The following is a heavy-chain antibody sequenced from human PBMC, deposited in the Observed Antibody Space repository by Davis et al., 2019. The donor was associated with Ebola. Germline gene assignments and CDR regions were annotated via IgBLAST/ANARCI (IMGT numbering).Heavy chain of an antibody. Sequence: GESLKISCAASGFTFSGSAMHWVRQASGKGLEWVGRIRSKANSYATAYAASVKGRLTISRDDSKNTAYLQMNSLKTEDTAVYYCTRPGYSSGRDYWGQGTLVTVSS. CDR3: TRPGYSSGRDY. CDR1: GFTFSGSA. V-gene: IGHV3-73*01. CDR2: IRSKANSYAT. J-gene: IGHJ4*02. D-gene: IGHD6-19*01.